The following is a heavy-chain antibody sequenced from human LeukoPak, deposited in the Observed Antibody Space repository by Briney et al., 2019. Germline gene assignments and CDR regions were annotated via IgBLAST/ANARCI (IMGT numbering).Heavy chain of an antibody. V-gene: IGHV4-59*01. J-gene: IGHJ4*02. Sequence: SETLSLTCAVYGGSFSGYYWSWIRQPPGKGLEWIGYIFYSGSTNYNPSLKSRVTISVDTSKNQFSLKLSSVTAADTAVYYCVRSDDFWSGYYGYWGQGTLVTVSS. CDR3: VRSDDFWSGYYGY. CDR1: GGSFSGYY. D-gene: IGHD3-3*01. CDR2: IFYSGST.